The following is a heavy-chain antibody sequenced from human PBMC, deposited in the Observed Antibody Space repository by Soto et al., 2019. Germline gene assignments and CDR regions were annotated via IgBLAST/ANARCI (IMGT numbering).Heavy chain of an antibody. CDR3: AVIVVVPAEPSYYMDV. CDR1: GGTFSSYT. Sequence: GASVKVSCKASGGTFSSYTISWVRQAPGQGLEWMGRIIPILGIANYAQKFQGRVTITADKSTSTAYMELSSLRSEDTAVYYCAVIVVVPAEPSYYMDVWGKGPTVTVSS. V-gene: IGHV1-69*02. CDR2: IIPILGIA. D-gene: IGHD2-2*01. J-gene: IGHJ6*03.